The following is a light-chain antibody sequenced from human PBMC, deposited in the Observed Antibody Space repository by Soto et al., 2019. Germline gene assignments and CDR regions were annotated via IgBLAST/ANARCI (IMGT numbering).Light chain of an antibody. CDR3: ISYTRSNTYV. V-gene: IGLV2-14*03. CDR2: NVS. CDR1: SSDVGGYNS. Sequence: QSALTQPASVSGSPGQSIAISCTGTSSDVGGYNSVSWYQQHPGKAPKLMIYNVSNRPSGVSDRFSGSKSGNTASLTISGLQAEDEADYYCISYTRSNTYVFGTGTKLTVL. J-gene: IGLJ1*01.